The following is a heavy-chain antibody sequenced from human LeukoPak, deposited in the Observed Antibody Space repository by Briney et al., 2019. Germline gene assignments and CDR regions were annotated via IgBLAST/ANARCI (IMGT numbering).Heavy chain of an antibody. D-gene: IGHD1-26*01. V-gene: IGHV3-74*01. Sequence: PGGSLRLSCAASGFTFSNHWMHWVRQAPGKGLIWVSRINSDGSSTTYADSVKGRFTISRDNSKNTLYLQMNSLRGEDTAVYYCARGGSYLSAFDIWGQGTMVTVSS. J-gene: IGHJ3*02. CDR1: GFTFSNHW. CDR3: ARGGSYLSAFDI. CDR2: INSDGSST.